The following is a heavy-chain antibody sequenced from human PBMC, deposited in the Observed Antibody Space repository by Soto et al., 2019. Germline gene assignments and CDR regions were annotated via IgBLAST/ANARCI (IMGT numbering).Heavy chain of an antibody. CDR3: ATSNYGERD. J-gene: IGHJ4*02. CDR2: VSGSGDST. D-gene: IGHD3-10*01. CDR1: GFTLSEYG. V-gene: IGHV3-23*01. Sequence: ELQVLESGGGLVQPGGSLRLTCAASGFTLSEYGTSWVRQAPGKGLEWVSFVSGSGDSTYYTDSVKGRFTISRDSSKNTVCLQMKSMRAEDTAVYYCATSNYGERDWGQGTLVTVSS.